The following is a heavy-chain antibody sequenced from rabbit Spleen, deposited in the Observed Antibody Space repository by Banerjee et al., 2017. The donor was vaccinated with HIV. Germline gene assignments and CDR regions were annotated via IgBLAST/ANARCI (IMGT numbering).Heavy chain of an antibody. CDR3: ARDLATVVGWNFNL. CDR2: IYAGSSGFT. V-gene: IGHV1S40*01. Sequence: QSLEESGGDLVKPGASLTLTCTASGFSLTSSDYMCWVRQAPGKGLEWIACIYAGSSGFTYHASWAKGRFTISKTSSTTVTLQMTSLTAADTATYFCARDLATVVGWNFNLWGQGTLVTVS. J-gene: IGHJ4*01. CDR1: GFSLTSSDY. D-gene: IGHD3-1*01.